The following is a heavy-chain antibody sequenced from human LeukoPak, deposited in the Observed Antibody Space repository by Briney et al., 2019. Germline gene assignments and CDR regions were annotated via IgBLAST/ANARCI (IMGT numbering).Heavy chain of an antibody. Sequence: ASVTVSCKASGYTFTRYIMNWVRQAPGQRPEWMGWINPGNGNTKYSEKFQDRVTFTRDTYATTDYMELSSLRSEDTAVYYWARERVTTTAFDYWGQGTLVTVSS. V-gene: IGHV1-3*01. CDR2: INPGNGNT. CDR3: ARERVTTTAFDY. CDR1: GYTFTRYI. D-gene: IGHD5-12*01. J-gene: IGHJ4*02.